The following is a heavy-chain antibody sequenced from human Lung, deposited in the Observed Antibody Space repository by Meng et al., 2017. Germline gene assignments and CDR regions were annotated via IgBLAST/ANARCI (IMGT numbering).Heavy chain of an antibody. CDR2: IKSKPDGETI. Sequence: EVQFVESGGGLVKPGGSLRLSCEGSGLTFSNAYMTWVRQVPGKRLEWVGRIKSKPDGETIDYAAPVKGRFTISRDDSKNTVYLQMNSLKTEDTAVYYCSGHIDYWGQGTLVTVSS. J-gene: IGHJ4*02. V-gene: IGHV3-15*01. CDR1: GLTFSNAY. D-gene: IGHD5-12*01. CDR3: SGHIDY.